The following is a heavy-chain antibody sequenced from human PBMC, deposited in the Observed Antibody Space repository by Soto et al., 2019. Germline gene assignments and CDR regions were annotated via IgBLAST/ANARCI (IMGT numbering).Heavy chain of an antibody. V-gene: IGHV1-8*01. CDR3: ARGDGCSGGSCYSIHGVFDI. J-gene: IGHJ3*02. Sequence: ASVKVSCKASGYTFTSYDINWVRQATGQGLEWMGWMNPNSGNTGYAQKFQGRVTMTRNTSISTAYMELSSLRSEDTAVYYCARGDGCSGGSCYSIHGVFDIWGQGSMVIVSS. CDR1: GYTFTSYD. CDR2: MNPNSGNT. D-gene: IGHD2-15*01.